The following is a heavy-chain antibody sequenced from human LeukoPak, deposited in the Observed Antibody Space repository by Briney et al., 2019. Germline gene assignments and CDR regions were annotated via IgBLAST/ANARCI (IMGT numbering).Heavy chain of an antibody. J-gene: IGHJ5*02. V-gene: IGHV1-69*04. CDR1: GGTFSSYA. CDR3: ARSRRGYGSNNWFDP. Sequence: SVKVSCKASGGTFSSYAISWVRQAPGQGLEWMGRIIPILGIANYAQKFQGRVTITADKSTSTAYMELSSLRSEDTAVYYCARSRRGYGSNNWFDPWGQGTLVTVSS. CDR2: IIPILGIA. D-gene: IGHD3-22*01.